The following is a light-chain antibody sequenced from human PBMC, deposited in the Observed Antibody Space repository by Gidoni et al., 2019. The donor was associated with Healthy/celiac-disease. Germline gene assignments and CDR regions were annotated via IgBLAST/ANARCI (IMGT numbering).Light chain of an antibody. Sequence: QSALNQPPSASGAPGLSVTISCPGTSNDVCGYNYVSWYPQHPGKAPKLMIYEVSKRPSGVPDRFSGSTSGNTASLTVSGLPAEDEADYYCSSYAGSRVFGGGTKLTVL. CDR1: SNDVCGYNY. V-gene: IGLV2-8*01. CDR2: EVS. J-gene: IGLJ2*01. CDR3: SSYAGSRV.